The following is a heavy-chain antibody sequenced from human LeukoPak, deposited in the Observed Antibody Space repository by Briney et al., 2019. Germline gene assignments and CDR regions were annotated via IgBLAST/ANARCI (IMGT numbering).Heavy chain of an antibody. CDR1: GYTFTAYH. J-gene: IGHJ4*02. V-gene: IGHV1-2*06. D-gene: IGHD1-26*01. CDR2: INPNNGDT. CDR3: ARDYYSGTYAH. Sequence: ASVKVSCKASGYTFTAYHMHWLRQAPGQGLEWVGRINPNNGDTYYAQKFQGRVTMTTDASISTAYMELTSLPSDDTALYFCARDYYSGTYAHWGQGTQVTVSS.